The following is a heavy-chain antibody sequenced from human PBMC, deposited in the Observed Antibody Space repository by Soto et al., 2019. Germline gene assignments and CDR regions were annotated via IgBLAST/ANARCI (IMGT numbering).Heavy chain of an antibody. CDR1: GFTFNYFT. CDR2: ISSSSSHE. D-gene: IGHD4-17*01. Sequence: EVQLVESGGGLVKPGESLRLSCAASGFTFNYFTMNWVRQAPGKGLEWVASISSSSSHEYSADSVRGRFTFSRDNANNSLYLQMNSLRVEDTAVYYCARLRSDAFDIWGQGTLVTVSS. CDR3: ARLRSDAFDI. J-gene: IGHJ3*02. V-gene: IGHV3-21*04.